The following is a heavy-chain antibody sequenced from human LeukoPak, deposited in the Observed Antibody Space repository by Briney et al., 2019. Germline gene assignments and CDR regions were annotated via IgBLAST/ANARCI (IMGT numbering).Heavy chain of an antibody. CDR1: GYTFTGYY. Sequence: ASVKLSCKASGYTFTGYYMHWVRHAPGQGLGWMGWIIPNSGGTSYAQAFQGRVTLTRDTAVSTASMELSRLRSDDTAVYYCARGSDDFWSGYSPSYWGQGTLVTVSS. CDR3: ARGSDDFWSGYSPSY. D-gene: IGHD3-3*01. V-gene: IGHV1-2*02. CDR2: IIPNSGGT. J-gene: IGHJ4*02.